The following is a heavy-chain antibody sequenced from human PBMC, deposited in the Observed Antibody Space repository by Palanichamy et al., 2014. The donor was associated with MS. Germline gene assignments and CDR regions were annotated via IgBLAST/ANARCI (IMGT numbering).Heavy chain of an antibody. CDR2: ISGSGGDA. CDR3: AKGVTGRRAFDI. V-gene: IGHV3-23*01. CDR1: GFTFTSYA. Sequence: EVQLLESGGGLGTXRGGPVRLSCAASGFTFTSYAMTWVRQAPGKGLEWVSSISGSGGDAYYADSMRGRFTISRDNSKNTKNTLYLQMNSLRAEDTAVYYCAKGVTGRRAFDIWGQGTMVTVSS. J-gene: IGHJ3*02. D-gene: IGHD1-20*01.